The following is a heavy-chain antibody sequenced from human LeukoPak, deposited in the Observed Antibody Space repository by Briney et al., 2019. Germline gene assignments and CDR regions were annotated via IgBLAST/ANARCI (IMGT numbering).Heavy chain of an antibody. Sequence: GGSLRLSCAASGFTFSNYAMHWVRQAPGKGLEWVAIISYDGNDKYYTDSVKGRFTISRDKSKNTLYLQMNSLRAEDTAVYYCAGDRDTAMGLWDQGTLVTVSS. J-gene: IGHJ4*02. D-gene: IGHD5-18*01. CDR1: GFTFSNYA. V-gene: IGHV3-30-3*01. CDR2: ISYDGNDK. CDR3: AGDRDTAMGL.